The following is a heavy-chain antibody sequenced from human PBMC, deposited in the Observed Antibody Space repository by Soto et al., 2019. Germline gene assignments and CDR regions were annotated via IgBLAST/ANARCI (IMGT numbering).Heavy chain of an antibody. V-gene: IGHV3-21*01. CDR2: ISSNSAYV. CDR3: TLDGSRLIMARGWFDP. D-gene: IGHD2-2*03. J-gene: IGHJ5*02. CDR1: GFTFRSFT. Sequence: GGSLRLSCAASGFTFRSFTMNWVRQAPGKGLEWVSTISSNSAYVYYTDALRGRFTISRDNAKNSLHLQMNILRAEYTAVYYCTLDGSRLIMARGWFDPWGPGTLVTVST.